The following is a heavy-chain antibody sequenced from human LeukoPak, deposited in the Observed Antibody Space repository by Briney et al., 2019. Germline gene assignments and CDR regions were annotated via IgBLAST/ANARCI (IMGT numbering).Heavy chain of an antibody. J-gene: IGHJ3*02. D-gene: IGHD6-6*01. CDR2: ISAYNGNT. Sequence: GASVKVSCKASGYTFTSYGISWVRQAPGQGLEWMGWISAYNGNTNYAQKLQGRVTMTTDTSTSTAYMELRSPRSDDTAVYYCARDPYSSSSPSDAFDIWGQGTMVTVSS. V-gene: IGHV1-18*01. CDR1: GYTFTSYG. CDR3: ARDPYSSSSPSDAFDI.